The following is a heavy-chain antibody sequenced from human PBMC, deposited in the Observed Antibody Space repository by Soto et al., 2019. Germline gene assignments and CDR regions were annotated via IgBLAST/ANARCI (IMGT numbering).Heavy chain of an antibody. Sequence: GGSLRLSCAASGFSFSISPMHWVRQAPGKGPEWGALISYDGTNKFYADSVKGRFTISRDNSKSTLYLQVDSLRPEDAAVYYCARDPKTSGGQHWAFNYFDSWRQGTMVTVYS. CDR1: GFSFSISP. CDR2: ISYDGTNK. V-gene: IGHV3-30-3*01. CDR3: ARDPKTSGGQHWAFNYFDS. D-gene: IGHD7-27*01. J-gene: IGHJ4*02.